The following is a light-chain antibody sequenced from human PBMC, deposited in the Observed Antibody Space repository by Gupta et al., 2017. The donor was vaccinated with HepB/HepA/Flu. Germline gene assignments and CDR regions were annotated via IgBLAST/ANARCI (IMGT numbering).Light chain of an antibody. V-gene: IGKV3-15*01. Sequence: EIVMTQSPATLSVSPGERATLSCRASQSISSNLAWYQQKPGQAPRLLMYGGSTRATGIPARFGGSGSGTEFTLTISSLQPEDFAVYYCQQENSLLWTFGQGSKVEIK. CDR3: QQENSLLWT. J-gene: IGKJ1*01. CDR1: QSISSN. CDR2: GGS.